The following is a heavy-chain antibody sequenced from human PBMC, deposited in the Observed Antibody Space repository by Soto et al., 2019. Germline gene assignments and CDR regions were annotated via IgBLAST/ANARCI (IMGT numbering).Heavy chain of an antibody. CDR1: GGSFSGYY. CDR2: INHSVST. V-gene: IGHV4-34*01. Sequence: SETLSLTCAVYGGSFSGYYWSWIRQPPGKGLEWIGEINHSVSTNYNPSLKSRVTISVDTYKNQFSLKLSSVTAADTGVYYCERGGGTNWFDPWGQGTLVTVSS. CDR3: ERGGGTNWFDP. D-gene: IGHD2-8*01. J-gene: IGHJ5*02.